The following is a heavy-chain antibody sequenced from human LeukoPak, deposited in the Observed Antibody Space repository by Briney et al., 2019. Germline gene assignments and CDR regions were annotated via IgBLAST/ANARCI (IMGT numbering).Heavy chain of an antibody. CDR3: ARDLFRYYDSSGCDY. D-gene: IGHD3-22*01. V-gene: IGHV3-74*01. CDR2: INSDGSST. CDR1: GFTFSSYW. J-gene: IGHJ4*02. Sequence: GGSLRLSCAASGFTFSSYWMHWVRQAPGKGLVWVSRINSDGSSTSYADSVKGRFTISRDNAKNTLYLRMNSLRAEDTAVYYCARDLFRYYDSSGCDYWGQGTLVTVSS.